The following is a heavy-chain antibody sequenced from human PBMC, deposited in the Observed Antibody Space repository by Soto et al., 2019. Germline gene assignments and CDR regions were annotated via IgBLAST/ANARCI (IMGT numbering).Heavy chain of an antibody. J-gene: IGHJ6*02. CDR2: IIPIFDTA. V-gene: IGHV1-69*01. CDR1: GGTFSSYA. CDR3: ARHDCISSSCYYYYYYGRDV. D-gene: IGHD2-2*01. Sequence: QVQLVQSGAEVKKPGSSVKVSCKASGGTFSSYAISWVRQAPGQGLEWMGGIIPIFDTANYAQKFQGRVTITADESTSIAYMELSSVRSEDTAVYYGARHDCISSSCYYYYYYGRDVWGQGTTVTVSS.